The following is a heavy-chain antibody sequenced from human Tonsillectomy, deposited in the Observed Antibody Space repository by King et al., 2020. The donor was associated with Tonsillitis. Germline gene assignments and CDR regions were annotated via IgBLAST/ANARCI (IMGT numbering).Heavy chain of an antibody. CDR3: AREFSPWDTVVVPAELEIYYFDY. J-gene: IGHJ4*02. CDR1: GFTFADYD. D-gene: IGHD2-2*01. CDR2: INSNGGST. Sequence: VQLVESGGGVVRPGGSLRLSCAASGFTFADYDMSWVRQAPGKGLEWVSGINSNGGSTGYADSVKGRFTIPRDNAKNSLYLQMNSLRAEDTALYYCAREFSPWDTVVVPAELEIYYFDYWGQGTLVTVSS. V-gene: IGHV3-20*04.